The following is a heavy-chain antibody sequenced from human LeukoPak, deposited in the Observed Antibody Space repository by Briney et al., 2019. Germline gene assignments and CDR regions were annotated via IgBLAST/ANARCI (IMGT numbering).Heavy chain of an antibody. V-gene: IGHV3-30*02. Sequence: GGSLRLSCAASGFTFSDFGMHWVRRAPGKGLEWVAFIRNDGSNDYYPDSVKGRFTISRDNSRTTLYLQMHSLRIEDTAVYYCVKGGSSSHNWFDPWGQGILVTVSS. J-gene: IGHJ5*02. D-gene: IGHD6-13*01. CDR2: IRNDGSND. CDR1: GFTFSDFG. CDR3: VKGGSSSHNWFDP.